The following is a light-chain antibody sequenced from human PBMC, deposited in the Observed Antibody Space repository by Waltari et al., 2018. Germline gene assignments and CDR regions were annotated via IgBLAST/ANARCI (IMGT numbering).Light chain of an antibody. V-gene: IGLV8-61*01. CDR1: SGSVSDGNY. Sequence: QTVVTQEPSLSVSPGGTVTLTCGLTSGSVSDGNYPTWYQLPPGQAPRTLIYYTNSRSSGVPDRFSGSILGNKAALTITGAQADDESDYHCMLYLNGESRVFGGGTKLTVL. CDR3: MLYLNGESRV. J-gene: IGLJ3*02. CDR2: YTN.